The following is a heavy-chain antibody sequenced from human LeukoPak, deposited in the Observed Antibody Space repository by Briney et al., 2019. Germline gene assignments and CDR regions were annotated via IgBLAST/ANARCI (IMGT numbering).Heavy chain of an antibody. Sequence: PSETLSLTCTVSGGSISSGSYYWSWIRQPAGKGLEWIVRIYGSGSTNYNPSLKSRVTISVDTSRNQFSLKLNSVTAADTAFYYCARDFPYTSSSVGPRYWGLGTLVTVSS. CDR1: GGSISSGSYY. J-gene: IGHJ4*02. V-gene: IGHV4-61*02. D-gene: IGHD6-6*01. CDR3: ARDFPYTSSSVGPRY. CDR2: IYGSGST.